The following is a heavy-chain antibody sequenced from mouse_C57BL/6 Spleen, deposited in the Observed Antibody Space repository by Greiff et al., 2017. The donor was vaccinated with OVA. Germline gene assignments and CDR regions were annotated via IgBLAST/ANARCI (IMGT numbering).Heavy chain of an antibody. CDR1: GYAFSSSW. Sequence: QVQLKQSGPELVKPGASVKISCKASGYAFSSSWMNWVKQRPGKGLEWIGRIYPGDGDTNYNGKFKGKATLTADKSSSTAYMQLSSLTSEDSAVYFCARPLSRDSSGYVDFDYWGQGTTLTVSS. V-gene: IGHV1-82*01. J-gene: IGHJ2*01. CDR2: IYPGDGDT. CDR3: ARPLSRDSSGYVDFDY. D-gene: IGHD3-2*02.